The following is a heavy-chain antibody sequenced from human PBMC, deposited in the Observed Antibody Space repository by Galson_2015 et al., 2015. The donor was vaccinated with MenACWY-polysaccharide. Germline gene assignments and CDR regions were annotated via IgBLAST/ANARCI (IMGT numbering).Heavy chain of an antibody. CDR1: GYTFSDCY. CDR3: TRGGGRYYVDY. D-gene: IGHD6-19*01. V-gene: IGHV1-2*02. Sequence: SVKVSCKASGYTFSDCYIHWVRQAPGQGLEWMGWINPNGGSTNYEQKYQARVTMTRDTSINTAYMELSRLSSDDTAVYYCTRGGGRYYVDYWGQGTLVTVSS. J-gene: IGHJ4*02. CDR2: INPNGGST.